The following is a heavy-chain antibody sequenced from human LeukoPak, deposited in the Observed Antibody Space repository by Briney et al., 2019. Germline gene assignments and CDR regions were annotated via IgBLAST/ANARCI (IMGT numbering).Heavy chain of an antibody. D-gene: IGHD2-2*01. Sequence: ASVKVSCKASGYIFTTYAMHWVRQAPGQRPEWKGWINAGNGNTKYLQKFQGRVTMTTDTSTSTAYMELRSLRSDDTAVYYCARDTGYCSSTSCYDSRWFDPWGQGTLVTVSS. V-gene: IGHV1-3*01. J-gene: IGHJ5*02. CDR3: ARDTGYCSSTSCYDSRWFDP. CDR2: INAGNGNT. CDR1: GYIFTTYA.